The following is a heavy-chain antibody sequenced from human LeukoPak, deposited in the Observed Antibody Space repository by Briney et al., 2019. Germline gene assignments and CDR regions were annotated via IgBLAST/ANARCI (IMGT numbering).Heavy chain of an antibody. CDR3: ARDTGGDYDFVYYYYMDV. V-gene: IGHV3-23*01. J-gene: IGHJ6*03. CDR1: GFTFSSYA. CDR2: ISGSGGST. D-gene: IGHD4-17*01. Sequence: GGSLRLSCAASGFTFSSYAMSWVRQAPGKGLEWVSAISGSGGSTYYADSVKGRFTISRDNSKNSLYLQMNSLRAEDTAVYYCARDTGGDYDFVYYYYMDVWGKGTTVTVSS.